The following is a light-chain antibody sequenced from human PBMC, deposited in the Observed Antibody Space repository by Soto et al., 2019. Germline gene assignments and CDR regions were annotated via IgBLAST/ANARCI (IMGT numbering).Light chain of an antibody. CDR1: QSVTSNY. V-gene: IGKV3-20*01. J-gene: IGKJ1*01. CDR3: QQYGSSRT. Sequence: EIVLTQSPGTLSLSPGERATLSCRASQSVTSNYLAWYQQKPGQAPRLFIYGVSSRATGIPDRFSGSGSGTDFTLTISRLEPEDFAVYYCQQYGSSRTLGQGTKVEIK. CDR2: GVS.